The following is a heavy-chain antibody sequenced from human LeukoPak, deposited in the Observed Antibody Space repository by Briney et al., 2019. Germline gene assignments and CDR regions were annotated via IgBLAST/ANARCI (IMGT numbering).Heavy chain of an antibody. CDR3: AHRVRLEWIGADAFDF. D-gene: IGHD3-3*01. CDR2: MYWDDDV. V-gene: IGHV2-5*02. J-gene: IGHJ3*01. CDR1: GFSLTTRGVG. Sequence: SGPTLVKLTQPLTLTCGCYGFSLTTRGVGVGWIRQPPGKALEWLTLMYWDDDVRSSPSLKNRLTITKHSSKNQVVLTMTNMDPGDTGTYYCAHRVRLEWIGADAFDFWGQGTMVTVSS.